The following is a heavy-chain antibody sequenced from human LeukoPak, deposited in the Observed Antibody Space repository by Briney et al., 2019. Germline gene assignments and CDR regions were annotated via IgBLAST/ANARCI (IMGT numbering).Heavy chain of an antibody. D-gene: IGHD1-26*01. V-gene: IGHV4-4*02. CDR3: ARSTSGSYFGRASGGFDY. J-gene: IGHJ4*02. Sequence: SETLSLTCAVSGGSISSSNWWSWVRQPPGKGLEWIGEIYHSGSTNYNPSLKSRVTISVDKSKNQFSLKLSSVTAADTAVYYCARSTSGSYFGRASGGFDYWGQGTLVTVSS. CDR2: IYHSGST. CDR1: GGSISSSNW.